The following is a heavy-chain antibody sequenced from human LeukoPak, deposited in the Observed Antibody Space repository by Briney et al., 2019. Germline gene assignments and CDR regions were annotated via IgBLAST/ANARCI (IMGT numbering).Heavy chain of an antibody. V-gene: IGHV3-48*03. D-gene: IGHD4-11*01. CDR1: GFTFRSYD. CDR3: ARVQYYFDY. CDR2: ISSSGTTI. J-gene: IGHJ4*02. Sequence: GGSLRLSCAASGFTFRSYDMNWVRQAPGKGLEWLSYISSSGTTIYYADSVKGRFTISRDNAKNSLYLQMNSLRAEDTAVYYCARVQYYFDYWGQGTLVTVSS.